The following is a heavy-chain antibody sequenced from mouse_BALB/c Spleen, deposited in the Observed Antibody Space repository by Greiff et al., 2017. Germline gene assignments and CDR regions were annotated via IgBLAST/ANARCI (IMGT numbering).Heavy chain of an antibody. V-gene: IGHV5-17*02. CDR1: GFTFSSFG. D-gene: IGHD2-3*01. Sequence: DVKLVESGGGLVQPGGSRKLSCAASGFTFSSFGMHWVRQAPEKGLEWVAYISSGSSTIYYADTVKGRFTISRDNPKNTLFLQMTSLRSEDTAMYYCARGGDGYYFDYWGQGTTLTVSS. CDR2: ISSGSSTI. J-gene: IGHJ2*01. CDR3: ARGGDGYYFDY.